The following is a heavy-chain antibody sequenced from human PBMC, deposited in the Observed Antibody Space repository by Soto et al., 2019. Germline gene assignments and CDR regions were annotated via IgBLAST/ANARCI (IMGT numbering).Heavy chain of an antibody. Sequence: PSETLSLTCIVSGASVSSNSYYWTWIRQPPGKGLEWIGYTDYSGSTKYNPSLKSRATISVDTSNNQFSLRVSSVTAADTAMHYCARADRQYCSVSTCYIFDYWGQGTQVTVSS. D-gene: IGHD2-2*02. CDR1: GASVSSNSYY. CDR3: ARADRQYCSVSTCYIFDY. V-gene: IGHV4-61*01. CDR2: TDYSGST. J-gene: IGHJ4*02.